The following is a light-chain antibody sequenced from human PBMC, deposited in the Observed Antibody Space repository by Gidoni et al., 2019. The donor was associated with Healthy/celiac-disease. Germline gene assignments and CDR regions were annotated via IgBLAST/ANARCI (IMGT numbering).Light chain of an antibody. V-gene: IGKV3-11*01. J-gene: IGKJ4*01. Sequence: EIVLTQSPATLSLSPGERATLSCRASQSVSSYLAWYQQKPGQAPRLLIYDASNRAPPIPARFSGSGSGTDFTLTISSLEPEDFAVYYCQQRSNWPPLTFGGGTKVEIK. CDR3: QQRSNWPPLT. CDR2: DAS. CDR1: QSVSSY.